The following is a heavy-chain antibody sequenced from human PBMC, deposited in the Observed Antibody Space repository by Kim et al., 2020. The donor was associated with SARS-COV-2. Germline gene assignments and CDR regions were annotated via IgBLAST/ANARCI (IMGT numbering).Heavy chain of an antibody. CDR1: GGSISSSSYY. CDR2: IYYSGST. J-gene: IGHJ4*02. V-gene: IGHV4-39*01. CDR3: ASGPIAVAIFDY. D-gene: IGHD6-19*01. Sequence: SETLSLTCTVSGGSISSSSYYWGWIRQPPGKGLEWIGSIYYSGSTYYNPSLKSRVTISVDTSKNQFSLKLSSVTAADTAVYYCASGPIAVAIFDYWGQGTLVTVSS.